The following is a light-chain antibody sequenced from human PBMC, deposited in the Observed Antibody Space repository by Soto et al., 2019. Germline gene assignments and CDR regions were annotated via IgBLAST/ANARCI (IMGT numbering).Light chain of an antibody. J-gene: IGKJ1*01. CDR2: SAF. CDR1: QSISNN. V-gene: IGKV3-15*01. CDR3: KQYNNWPPWT. Sequence: EIVMTQSPATLSLSPGERATLSCRASQSISNNLAWYQQKPGQAPRLVIYSAFTRATGIPARFSGSGSGTEFTLTISSLQAEDFAVYYCKQYNNWPPWTFGQGTKVQIK.